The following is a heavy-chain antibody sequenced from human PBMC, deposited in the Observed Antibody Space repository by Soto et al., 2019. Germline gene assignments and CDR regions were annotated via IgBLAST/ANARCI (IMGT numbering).Heavy chain of an antibody. D-gene: IGHD3-10*01. J-gene: IGHJ4*02. CDR2: ISYDGSNK. CDR3: ARVRGGDFDY. V-gene: IGHV3-30-3*01. CDR1: GFTFSSYA. Sequence: QVQLVESGGGVVQPGRSLRLSCAASGFTFSSYAMHWVRQAPGKGLEWVAVISYDGSNKYYADSVKGRFTISRDNSKNTLYLQMNSLRDEDTAVYYCARVRGGDFDYWGQGTLVTVSS.